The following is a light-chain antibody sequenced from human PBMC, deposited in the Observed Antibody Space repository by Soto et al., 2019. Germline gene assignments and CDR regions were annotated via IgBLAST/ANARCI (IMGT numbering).Light chain of an antibody. Sequence: QSALTQPASVSGSPGQSITISCTGTSSDVGAYNYVSWYQQHPGKAPKLMIYEVSNRPSGVSNRFYGSKSGNTASLTISGLQAEDEADYYCSSHAGSNNLGVFGGGTKLTFL. CDR2: EVS. CDR1: SSDVGAYNY. V-gene: IGLV2-14*01. J-gene: IGLJ2*01. CDR3: SSHAGSNNLGV.